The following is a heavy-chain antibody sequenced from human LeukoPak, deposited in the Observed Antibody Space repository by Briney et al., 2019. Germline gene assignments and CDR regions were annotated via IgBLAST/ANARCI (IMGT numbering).Heavy chain of an antibody. Sequence: SETLSLTCTISGGSVSVYYWSWIRQSPGKGLEWIGRIYTSGSTNYNPSLKSRVTMSVDTSKNQFSLKLSSVTAADTAVYYCARDGGQWLGTYYYYYYMDVWGKGTTVTISS. J-gene: IGHJ6*03. V-gene: IGHV4-4*07. CDR3: ARDGGQWLGTYYYYYYMDV. CDR1: GGSVSVYY. CDR2: IYTSGST. D-gene: IGHD6-19*01.